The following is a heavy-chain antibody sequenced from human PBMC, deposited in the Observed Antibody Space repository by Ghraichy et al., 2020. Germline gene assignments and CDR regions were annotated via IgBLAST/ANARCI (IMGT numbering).Heavy chain of an antibody. D-gene: IGHD4-17*01. V-gene: IGHV3-30-3*01. CDR2: ISYDGSNK. Sequence: GESLRLSCAASGFTFSSYAMHWVRQAPGKGLEWVAVISYDGSNKYYADSVKGRFTISRDNSKNTLYLQMNSLRAEDTAVYYCARGSYYGDYVGSYYYYYGMDVWGQGTTVTVSS. J-gene: IGHJ6*02. CDR3: ARGSYYGDYVGSYYYYYGMDV. CDR1: GFTFSSYA.